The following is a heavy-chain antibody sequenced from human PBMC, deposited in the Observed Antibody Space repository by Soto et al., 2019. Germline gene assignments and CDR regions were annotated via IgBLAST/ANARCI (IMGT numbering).Heavy chain of an antibody. J-gene: IGHJ6*01. D-gene: IGHD6-13*01. Sequence: QVQLVESGGGVVQPGRSLRLSCAASGFTFSSYGMHWVRQAPGKGLEWVAVIWYDGSNKYYADSVKGRLTISRDNSKNTLYLQMKSLRAEDTAVYYCAMALGSSWFTYSYYGMDVWGQGTTVTVSS. CDR3: AMALGSSWFTYSYYGMDV. CDR1: GFTFSSYG. V-gene: IGHV3-33*01. CDR2: IWYDGSNK.